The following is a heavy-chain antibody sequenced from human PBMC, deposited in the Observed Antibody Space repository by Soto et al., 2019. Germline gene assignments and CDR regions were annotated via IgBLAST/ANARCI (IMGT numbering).Heavy chain of an antibody. CDR1: GYTFTRYG. J-gene: IGHJ6*02. V-gene: IGHV1-18*01. CDR2: ISGYNGDT. D-gene: IGHD2-8*01. CDR3: AKNGQPPYYYYGMDV. Sequence: ASVKVFCKASGYTFTRYGIRWVRQAPGQGLEWMGWISGYNGDTKYAQKFQGRVTMTVDTSTTTVYMELRSLTSDDRAVYYCAKNGQPPYYYYGMDVWGQGTTVTVS.